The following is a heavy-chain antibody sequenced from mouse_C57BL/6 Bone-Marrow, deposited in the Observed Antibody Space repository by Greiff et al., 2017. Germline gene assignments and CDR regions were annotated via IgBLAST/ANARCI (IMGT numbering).Heavy chain of an antibody. J-gene: IGHJ1*03. CDR2: IYPGNSVT. CDR3: KRITTVVNWYFDV. V-gene: IGHV1-5*01. D-gene: IGHD1-1*01. CDR1: GYTFTSYW. Sequence: DVQLQESGPVLARPGASVKMSCKTSGYTFTSYWLHWVKQRPGRGLEWIGAIYPGNSVTSYNQKLKGKAKLTAVTPASTAYMELSSLTTEDSAVYYCKRITTVVNWYFDVWGTGTTVTVSS.